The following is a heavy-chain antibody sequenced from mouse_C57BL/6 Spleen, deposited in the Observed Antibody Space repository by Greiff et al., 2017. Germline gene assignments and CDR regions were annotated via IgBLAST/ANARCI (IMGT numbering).Heavy chain of an antibody. J-gene: IGHJ1*03. CDR2: IWTGGGT. CDR1: GFSLTSYA. Sequence: VQVVESGPGLVAPSQSLSITCTVSGFSLTSYAISWVRQPPGKGLEWLGVIWTGGGTNYNSALKSRLSISKDNSKSQVFLKMNSLQTDDTARYYCARFTTVVLRGYFDVWGTGTTVTVSS. D-gene: IGHD1-1*01. V-gene: IGHV2-9-1*01. CDR3: ARFTTVVLRGYFDV.